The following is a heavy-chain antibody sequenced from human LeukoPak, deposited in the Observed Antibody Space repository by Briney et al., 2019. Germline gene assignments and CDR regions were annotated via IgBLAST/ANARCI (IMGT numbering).Heavy chain of an antibody. CDR2: IYYSGTT. D-gene: IGHD6-13*01. CDR1: GGSISSYY. Sequence: PSETLSLTCTVSGGSISSYYWSWIRQPPGKGLEWIGCIYYSGTTNYNPSLKSRVTISVDTSNNQFSLRLSSVTAADTAVYYCARAWQGSSTRGMDVWGQGTTVTVSS. V-gene: IGHV4-59*01. J-gene: IGHJ6*02. CDR3: ARAWQGSSTRGMDV.